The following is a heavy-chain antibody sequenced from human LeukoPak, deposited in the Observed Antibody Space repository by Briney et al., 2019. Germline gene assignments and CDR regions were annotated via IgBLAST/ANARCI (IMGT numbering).Heavy chain of an antibody. J-gene: IGHJ5*02. CDR2: INPNSGST. Sequence: ASVKVSFKASGYTFTDYYIHWVRQAPGQGLEWVGWINPNSGSTNYPQKFQGRVTMTRDTSISTAYMELSRLKSDDTAIYFCARVSCSGDSCYLNWFDPWGQGTLVTVSS. CDR1: GYTFTDYY. D-gene: IGHD2-15*01. CDR3: ARVSCSGDSCYLNWFDP. V-gene: IGHV1-2*02.